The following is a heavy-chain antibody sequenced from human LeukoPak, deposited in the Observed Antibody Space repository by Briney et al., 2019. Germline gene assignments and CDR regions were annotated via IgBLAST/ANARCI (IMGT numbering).Heavy chain of an antibody. CDR2: MNLNSGNT. J-gene: IGHJ4*02. V-gene: IGHV1-8*01. CDR1: GYTFTNYD. D-gene: IGHD2-8*01. CDR3: ARDYVDDIPMIKDY. Sequence: ASVKVSCKASGYTFTNYDINWVRQATGQGLEWMGWMNLNSGNTGYAQKFQGRVTMTRDTSTSTVYMELSSLRSEDTAVYYCARDYVDDIPMIKDYWGQGTLVTVSS.